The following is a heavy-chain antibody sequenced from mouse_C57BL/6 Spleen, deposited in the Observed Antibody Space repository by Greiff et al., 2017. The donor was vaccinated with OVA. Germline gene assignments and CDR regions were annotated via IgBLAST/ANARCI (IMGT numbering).Heavy chain of an antibody. J-gene: IGHJ2*01. V-gene: IGHV1-76*01. CDR2: IYPGSGNT. CDR1: GYTFTDYY. D-gene: IGHD3-2*02. Sequence: VQLQQSGAELVRPGASVKLSCKASGYTFTDYYINWVKQRPGQGLEWIARIYPGSGNTYYNEKFKGKATLTAEKSSSTAYMQLSSLTSEDSAVYFCAREDSSGYGYFDYWGQGTTLTVSS. CDR3: AREDSSGYGYFDY.